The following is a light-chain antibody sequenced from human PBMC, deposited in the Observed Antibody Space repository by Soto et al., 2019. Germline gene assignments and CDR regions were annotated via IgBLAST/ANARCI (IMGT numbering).Light chain of an antibody. J-gene: IGLJ1*01. Sequence: QSALSQPPSASGSPGQSVTISCTGTSSDVGAYDYVSWYQQHPGKAPRLMIYQVTKRPSGVPDRFSASKSGNTASLTVSGLQSEDEADYYCSSYAGYPGNPFYVFGTGTKVTVL. CDR2: QVT. V-gene: IGLV2-8*01. CDR1: SSDVGAYDY. CDR3: SSYAGYPGNPFYV.